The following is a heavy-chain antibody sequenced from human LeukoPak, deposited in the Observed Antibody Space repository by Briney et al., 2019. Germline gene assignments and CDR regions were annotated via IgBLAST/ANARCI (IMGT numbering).Heavy chain of an antibody. J-gene: IGHJ4*02. CDR3: ATLEMATISFGY. D-gene: IGHD5-24*01. CDR2: FDPEDGET. Sequence: ASVKVSCKVSGYTLTELSMHWVRQAPGKGLAWMGGFDPEDGETIYAQKFQGRVTMTEDTSTDTAYMELSSLRSEDTAVYYCATLEMATISFGYWGQGTRVTVSS. CDR1: GYTLTELS. V-gene: IGHV1-24*01.